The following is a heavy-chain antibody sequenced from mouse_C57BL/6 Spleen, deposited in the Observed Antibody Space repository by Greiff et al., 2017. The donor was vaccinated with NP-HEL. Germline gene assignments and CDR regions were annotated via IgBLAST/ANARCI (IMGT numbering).Heavy chain of an antibody. CDR2: INPSTGGT. CDR3: ASRKGRNWPWFAY. V-gene: IGHV1-42*01. CDR1: GYSFTGYY. J-gene: IGHJ3*01. D-gene: IGHD4-1*01. Sequence: EVQLQQSGPELVKPGASVKISCKASGYSFTGYYMNWVKQSPEKSLEWIGEINPSTGGTTYNQKFKAKATLTVDKSSSTAYMQLKSLTSEDSAVYYCASRKGRNWPWFAYWGQGTLVTVSA.